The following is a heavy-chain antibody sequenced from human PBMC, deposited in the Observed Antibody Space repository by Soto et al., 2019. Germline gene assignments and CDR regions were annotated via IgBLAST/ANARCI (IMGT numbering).Heavy chain of an antibody. D-gene: IGHD2-15*01. J-gene: IGHJ4*02. Sequence: QVQLVQAGAEVKKFGSSVKVSCKVSGGTFSSYAISWVRQAPGQGLEWMGGIIPIFGTAKYAQKFQGRVTITADESTSTAYMELSSLRSEDTAVYYCARAHRYCSGGSCYRSFDYWGQGTLVTVSS. CDR1: GGTFSSYA. CDR3: ARAHRYCSGGSCYRSFDY. CDR2: IIPIFGTA. V-gene: IGHV1-69*01.